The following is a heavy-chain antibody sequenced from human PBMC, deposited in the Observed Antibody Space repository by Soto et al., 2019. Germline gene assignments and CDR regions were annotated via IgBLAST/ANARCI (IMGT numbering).Heavy chain of an antibody. Sequence: GGSLRLSCAASGFTFNNYAMSWVRQAPGKGLEWVSAIDGIGKVTYNAHSVKGRFSMSRDNYNMLYLQMNTLRAEDAAVYYCAKARSHWTPFDYWGQGTLVTVSS. CDR2: IDGIGKVT. J-gene: IGHJ4*02. D-gene: IGHD1-26*01. CDR3: AKARSHWTPFDY. CDR1: GFTFNNYA. V-gene: IGHV3-23*05.